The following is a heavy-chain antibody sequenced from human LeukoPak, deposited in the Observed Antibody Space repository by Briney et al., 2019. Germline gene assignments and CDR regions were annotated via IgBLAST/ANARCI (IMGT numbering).Heavy chain of an antibody. CDR3: AIDYYDSSGYFDY. CDR1: GGSISSSSYY. D-gene: IGHD3-22*01. CDR2: IYYSGST. J-gene: IGHJ4*02. Sequence: SETLSLTCTVSGGSISSSSYYWGWIRQPPGKGLEWIGSIYYSGSTYYNPSLKSRVTISVDTSKNQFSLKLSSVTAADTAVYYFAIDYYDSSGYFDYWGQGTLVTVSS. V-gene: IGHV4-39*07.